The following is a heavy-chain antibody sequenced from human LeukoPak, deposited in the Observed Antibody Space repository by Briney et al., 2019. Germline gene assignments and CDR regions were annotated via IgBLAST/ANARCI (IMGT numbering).Heavy chain of an antibody. D-gene: IGHD5-12*01. CDR2: ISNSGSRK. V-gene: IGHV3-11*01. CDR1: GFTFSDHY. Sequence: GGSLRLSWAASGFTFSDHYMIWIRQAPGKGLEWVSYISNSGSRKSYAESVKGRFTISRDDAKKSVYLQMSSLRVEDTAVYYCAREYSGLDYLGQGTLVTVSS. J-gene: IGHJ4*02. CDR3: AREYSGLDY.